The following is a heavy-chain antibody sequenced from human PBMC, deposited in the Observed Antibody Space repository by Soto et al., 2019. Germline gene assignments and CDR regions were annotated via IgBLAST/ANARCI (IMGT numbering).Heavy chain of an antibody. D-gene: IGHD3-3*01. J-gene: IGHJ4*02. CDR1: GFTFGGYA. Sequence: GGSLRLSCTASGFTFGGYAMSWFRQAPGKGLEWVGFIRSKAYGGTTEYAASVKGRFTISRDDSKSIAYLQMNSLKTEDTAVYYCTRATSGWLLSRFDYWGQGTLVTVSS. V-gene: IGHV3-49*03. CDR3: TRATSGWLLSRFDY. CDR2: IRSKAYGGTT.